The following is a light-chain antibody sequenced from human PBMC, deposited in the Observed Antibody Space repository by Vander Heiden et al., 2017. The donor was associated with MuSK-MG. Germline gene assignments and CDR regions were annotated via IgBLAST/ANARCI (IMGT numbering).Light chain of an antibody. CDR1: QRIDNW. Sequence: DIQMTQSPSTLSASVGDRVTITCRASQRIDNWVAWYQQKPGKAPVLLIYEASTLESGVPPRFSGSGYGTEFTLSISTRQPDDFAPYYCQHYDGYLTWTFGQGTKV. J-gene: IGKJ1*01. CDR3: QHYDGYLTWT. CDR2: EAS. V-gene: IGKV1-5*03.